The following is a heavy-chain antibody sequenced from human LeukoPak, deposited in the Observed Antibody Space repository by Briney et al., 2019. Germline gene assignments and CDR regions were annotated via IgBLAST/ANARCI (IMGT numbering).Heavy chain of an antibody. J-gene: IGHJ5*02. V-gene: IGHV1-3*01. D-gene: IGHD3-3*01. CDR2: INAGNGNT. CDR3: ARPFWSGYYNWFDP. CDR1: GYTFTSYA. Sequence: ASVKVSCKASGYTFTSYAIHWVRQAPGQRLEWMGWINAGNGNTKYSQKFQGRVTITRDTSASTAYMELSSLRSEDTAVYYCARPFWSGYYNWFDPWGQGTLVTVSS.